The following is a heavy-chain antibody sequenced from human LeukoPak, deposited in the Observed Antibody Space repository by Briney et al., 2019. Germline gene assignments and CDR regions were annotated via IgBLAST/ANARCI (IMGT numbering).Heavy chain of an antibody. Sequence: GGSLRLSCAASGLTVSSNYMSWVRQAPGKGLEWVSVIYSGGSTYYADSVKGRFTISRDNSKNTLYLQMNSLRAEDTAVYYCARDEIAAAGGIYYYYGMDVWGQGTTVTVSS. V-gene: IGHV3-53*05. CDR2: IYSGGST. J-gene: IGHJ6*02. D-gene: IGHD6-13*01. CDR1: GLTVSSNY. CDR3: ARDEIAAAGGIYYYYGMDV.